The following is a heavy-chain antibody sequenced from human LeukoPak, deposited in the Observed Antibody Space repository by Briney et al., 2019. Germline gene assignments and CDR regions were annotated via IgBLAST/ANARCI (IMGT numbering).Heavy chain of an antibody. CDR1: GYTFTGYY. Sequence: ASVKVPCKASGYTFTGYYMHWVRQAPGQGLEWMGWINPNSGGTNYAQKFQGRVTMTRDTSISTAYMELSRLRSDDTAVYYCARDGIAARYYFDYWGQGTLVTVSS. D-gene: IGHD6-6*01. J-gene: IGHJ4*02. V-gene: IGHV1-2*02. CDR3: ARDGIAARYYFDY. CDR2: INPNSGGT.